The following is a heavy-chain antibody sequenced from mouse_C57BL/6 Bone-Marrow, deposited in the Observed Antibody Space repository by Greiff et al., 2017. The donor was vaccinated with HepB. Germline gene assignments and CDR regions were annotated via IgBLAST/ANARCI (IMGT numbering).Heavy chain of an antibody. CDR1: GFTFSSYA. CDR2: ISSGGDYI. Sequence: EVMLVESGEGLVKPGGSLKLSCAASGFTFSSYAMSWVRQTPEKRLEWVAYISSGGDYIYYADTVKGRFTISRDNARNTLYLQMNSLKSEDTAMYYCTRVLLSSGDYWGQGTTLTVSS. CDR3: TRVLLSSGDY. V-gene: IGHV5-9-1*02. J-gene: IGHJ2*01. D-gene: IGHD2-1*01.